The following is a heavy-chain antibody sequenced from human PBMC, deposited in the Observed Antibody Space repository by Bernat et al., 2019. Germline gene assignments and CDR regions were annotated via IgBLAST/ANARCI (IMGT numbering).Heavy chain of an antibody. CDR3: AKGLGGNGIFYYYMDV. CDR1: GFTFSTYA. D-gene: IGHD3-16*01. CDR2: VSNSGGRT. V-gene: IGHV3-23*01. J-gene: IGHJ6*03. Sequence: EVQRLESGGGLVQPGGSLRLPCAASGFTFSTYAMTWIRQAPGKGLGWLSGVSNSGGRTYYADSVKRRFTISRDNSKNTLYLQMISLRVEDSAVYYCAKGLGGNGIFYYYMDVWGKGTTVTVSS.